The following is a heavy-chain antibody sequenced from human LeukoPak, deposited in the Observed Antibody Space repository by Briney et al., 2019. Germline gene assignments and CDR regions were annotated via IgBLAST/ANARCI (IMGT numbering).Heavy chain of an antibody. CDR2: FDPEDGET. J-gene: IGHJ3*02. V-gene: IGHV1-24*01. Sequence: ASVKVSCKVSGYTLTELSMHWVRQAPGKGLEWMGGFDPEDGETIYAQKFQGRVTMTEDTSTDTAYMELSSLRSEDTAVYYCATDPWGVGAHSAFDIGGQGTMVTVSS. CDR3: ATDPWGVGAHSAFDI. CDR1: GYTLTELS. D-gene: IGHD1-26*01.